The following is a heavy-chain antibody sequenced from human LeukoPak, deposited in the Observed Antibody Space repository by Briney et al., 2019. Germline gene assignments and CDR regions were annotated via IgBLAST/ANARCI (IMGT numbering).Heavy chain of an antibody. CDR2: IKQDGSEK. CDR3: ARDGLKGAGSNSYYYMDV. V-gene: IGHV3-7*01. D-gene: IGHD3-10*01. Sequence: GGSLRLSCAASGFTFSSYWMSWVRQAPGKGLEWVANIKQDGSEKYYVDSVKGRFTISRDNAKNSLYLQMNSVRAEDTAVYYCARDGLKGAGSNSYYYMDVWGKGTAVTVSS. CDR1: GFTFSSYW. J-gene: IGHJ6*03.